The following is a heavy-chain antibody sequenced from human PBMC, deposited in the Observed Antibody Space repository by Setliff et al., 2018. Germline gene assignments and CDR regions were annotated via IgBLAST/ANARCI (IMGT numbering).Heavy chain of an antibody. CDR1: GYTFTAYY. CDR2: INPDSGAT. CDR3: ARDRDVSTIFGVVIPAASGLGY. D-gene: IGHD3-3*01. V-gene: IGHV1-2*02. Sequence: GASVKVSCKASGYTFTAYYMHWVRQAPGQGSEWMGWINPDSGATNFAQKFQGRVTMTRDTSTTTAYMDLNSLGSDDTATYFCARDRDVSTIFGVVIPAASGLGYWGQGTLVTVSS. J-gene: IGHJ4*02.